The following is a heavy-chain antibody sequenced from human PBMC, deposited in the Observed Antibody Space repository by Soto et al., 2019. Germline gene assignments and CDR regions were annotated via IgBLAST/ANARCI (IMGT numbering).Heavy chain of an antibody. CDR1: GFTFSSYA. J-gene: IGHJ4*02. V-gene: IGHV3-23*01. Sequence: EVQLLESGGGLVQPGGSLRLSCAASGFTFSSYAMRWVRQAPVKGLEWVSAISGSGGSTYYADSVKGRFTISRDNSNITLYLQMNSLRAEDAAVYYCARRGSGSYYDYGGQGTLVTVSS. D-gene: IGHD1-26*01. CDR3: ARRGSGSYYDY. CDR2: ISGSGGST.